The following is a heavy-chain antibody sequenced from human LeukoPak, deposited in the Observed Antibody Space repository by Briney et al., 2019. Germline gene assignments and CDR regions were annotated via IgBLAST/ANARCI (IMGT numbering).Heavy chain of an antibody. J-gene: IGHJ4*02. CDR3: ARDLTSGTALDY. Sequence: HPGGSLRLSCAASGFTFSSYAMHWVRQAPGKGLEWVAVISYDGSNKYYADSVKGRFTISRDNSKNTLHLQMNSLRAEDTAVYYCARDLTSGTALDYWGQGTLVTVSS. V-gene: IGHV3-30-3*01. CDR1: GFTFSSYA. CDR2: ISYDGSNK. D-gene: IGHD1-26*01.